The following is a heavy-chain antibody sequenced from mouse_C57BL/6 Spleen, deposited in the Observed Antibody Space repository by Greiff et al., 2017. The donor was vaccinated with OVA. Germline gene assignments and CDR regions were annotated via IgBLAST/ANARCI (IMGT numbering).Heavy chain of an antibody. V-gene: IGHV1-54*01. D-gene: IGHD4-1*01. CDR3: SRGELGRWYFDV. CDR1: GYAFTNYL. CDR2: INPGSGGT. Sequence: QVQLQQSGAELVRPGPSVKVSCKASGYAFTNYLIEWVKQRPGQGLEWIGVINPGSGGTNYNEKFKGKATLTADKSSSTAYMQLSSLTSEDSAVYFCSRGELGRWYFDVWGTGTTVTVSS. J-gene: IGHJ1*03.